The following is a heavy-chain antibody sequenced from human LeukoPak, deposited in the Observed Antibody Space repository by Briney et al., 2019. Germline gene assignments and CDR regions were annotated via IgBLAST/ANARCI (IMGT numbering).Heavy chain of an antibody. CDR2: VNQDGSEK. CDR1: GFTFSNYW. D-gene: IGHD2-2*02. V-gene: IGHV3-7*01. CDR3: ARGGLRYCSSSSCYIESPDY. Sequence: PGGSLRLSCAASGFTFSNYWMSWVRQAPGKGLEWVANVNQDGSEKYYVDSVKGRFTISRDNAKNSLYLQMNSLRAEDTAVYYCARGGLRYCSSSSCYIESPDYWGQGTLVTVSS. J-gene: IGHJ4*02.